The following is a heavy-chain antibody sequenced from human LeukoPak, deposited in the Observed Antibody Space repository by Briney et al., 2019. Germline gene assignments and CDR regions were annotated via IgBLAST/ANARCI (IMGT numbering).Heavy chain of an antibody. V-gene: IGHV1-46*01. CDR3: ASSTGGSYFLES. J-gene: IGHJ4*02. D-gene: IGHD1-26*01. Sequence: GASVKVSCKASGYTFTSYYMHWVRQAPGQGLEWMGIINPSGGSTSYAQKFQGRVTMTRDTSTSTAYTELSSLRSEDTAVYYCASSTGGSYFLESWGQGTLVTVSS. CDR2: INPSGGST. CDR1: GYTFTSYY.